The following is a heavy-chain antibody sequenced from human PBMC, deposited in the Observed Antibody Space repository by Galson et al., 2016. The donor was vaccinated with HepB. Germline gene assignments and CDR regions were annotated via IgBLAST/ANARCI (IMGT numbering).Heavy chain of an antibody. V-gene: IGHV3-21*01. CDR3: ASRHSGWYYFDY. CDR1: GITFRSYT. Sequence: SLRLSCAVSGITFRSYTMNWVRQAPGKGLVWVSSISGGSSYIYYADSVKGRFNIPRDNAKNSLYLQMNSLRAEDTAVYYCASRHSGWYYFDYWGQGTLVTVSP. J-gene: IGHJ4*02. CDR2: ISGGSSYI. D-gene: IGHD6-19*01.